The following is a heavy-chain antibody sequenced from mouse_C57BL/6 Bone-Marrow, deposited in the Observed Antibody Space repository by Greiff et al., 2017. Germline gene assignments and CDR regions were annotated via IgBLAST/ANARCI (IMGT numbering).Heavy chain of an antibody. J-gene: IGHJ2*01. Sequence: QVQLQQSGAELMKPGASVKLSCKATGYIFTGYWIEWVKQRPGHGLEWIGEILPGSGSTNYNEKFKGKATFTADTAYTTAYMHLSSHTTEDSSISTLSCSKDGSYVDYCGRGTTLTVTS. D-gene: IGHD2-3*01. V-gene: IGHV1-9*01. CDR1: GYIFTGYW. CDR3: SCSKDGSYVDY. CDR2: ILPGSGST.